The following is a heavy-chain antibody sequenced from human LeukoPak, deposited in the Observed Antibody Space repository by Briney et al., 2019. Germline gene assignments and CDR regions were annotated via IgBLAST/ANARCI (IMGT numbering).Heavy chain of an antibody. J-gene: IGHJ4*02. D-gene: IGHD2-2*01. CDR1: GFTFSNYW. V-gene: IGHV3-7*04. Sequence: PGGSLRLSCTASGFTFSNYWMSWVRQAPGKGLEWVAKIKQDGSEKYYVDSVKGRFAIPRDNAKNSLYLQMDSLRAEDTAVYYCARGRSSSLDYWGQGTLVTVSS. CDR3: ARGRSSSLDY. CDR2: IKQDGSEK.